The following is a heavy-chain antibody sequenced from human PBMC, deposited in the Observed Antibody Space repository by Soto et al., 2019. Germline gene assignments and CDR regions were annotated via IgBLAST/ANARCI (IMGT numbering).Heavy chain of an antibody. D-gene: IGHD2-21*01. V-gene: IGHV4-59*08. CDR1: GGSISSYY. Sequence: PSETLSLTCTVSGGSISSYYWSWIRQPPGKGLGWIGYIYYSGSTNYNPSLKSRVTISVDTSKNQFSLKLSSVTAADTAVYYCARQGIGFDYWGQGTLVTVSS. J-gene: IGHJ4*02. CDR3: ARQGIGFDY. CDR2: IYYSGST.